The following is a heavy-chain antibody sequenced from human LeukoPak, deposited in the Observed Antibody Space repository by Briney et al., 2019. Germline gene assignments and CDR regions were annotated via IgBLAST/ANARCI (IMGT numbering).Heavy chain of an antibody. V-gene: IGHV5-51*01. CDR3: ARPLEMATIKGGFYYFDY. D-gene: IGHD5-24*01. CDR1: GYRFTSYW. CDR2: IYPGDSDT. Sequence: GESLKISCKGSGYRFTSYWIGWVRPMPGKGLGWMGIIYPGDSDTRYSPSFQGQVTISADKSISTAYLQWSSLKASDTAMYYCARPLEMATIKGGFYYFDYWGQGTLVTVSS. J-gene: IGHJ4*02.